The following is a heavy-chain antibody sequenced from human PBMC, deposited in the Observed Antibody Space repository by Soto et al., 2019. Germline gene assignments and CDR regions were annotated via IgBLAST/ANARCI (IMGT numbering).Heavy chain of an antibody. V-gene: IGHV3-23*01. D-gene: IGHD1-7*01. CDR1: GFTFSSYG. Sequence: EVQLLESGGGLVQPGGSLRLSCAASGFTFSSYGMTWVRQAPGKGLEWVSFSSATGAGTYYADSVKGRFTISRDNSQNTLYLQMTGLRADDTAVYYCAKDRRAGGNYGFYSDFWGQGALVIVSS. J-gene: IGHJ4*02. CDR2: SSATGAGT. CDR3: AKDRRAGGNYGFYSDF.